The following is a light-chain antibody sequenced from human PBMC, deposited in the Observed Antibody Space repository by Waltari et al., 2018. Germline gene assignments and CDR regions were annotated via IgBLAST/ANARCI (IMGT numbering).Light chain of an antibody. V-gene: IGLV1-47*01. CDR3: AVWDDSLIGRV. CDR2: RND. Sequence: QSVLSQPPSASGTPGQRVTISCSVTSSNVGSIYVYWYQHLPGTVPKLLIERNDRRPSGGPDRCSGSKSGTSASLAIGGLQSEDESDYYCAVWDDSLIGRVFGGGTKLTVL. CDR1: SSNVGSIY. J-gene: IGLJ3*02.